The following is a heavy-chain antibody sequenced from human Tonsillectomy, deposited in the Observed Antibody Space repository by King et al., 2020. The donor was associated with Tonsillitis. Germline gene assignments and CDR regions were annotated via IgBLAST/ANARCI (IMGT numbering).Heavy chain of an antibody. CDR3: ARAQYYDFWSGYYSYYYGMDV. CDR1: GYTFTSYD. CDR2: MNPHRGNT. Sequence: QLVQSGAEVKKPGASVKVSCKASGYTFTSYDINWVRQATGQGLEWMGWMNPHRGNTGYAQKFQGRVTMTRNTSISTAYMELSSLRSEDTAVYYCARAQYYDFWSGYYSYYYGMDVWGQGTTVTVSS. V-gene: IGHV1-8*01. J-gene: IGHJ6*02. D-gene: IGHD3-3*01.